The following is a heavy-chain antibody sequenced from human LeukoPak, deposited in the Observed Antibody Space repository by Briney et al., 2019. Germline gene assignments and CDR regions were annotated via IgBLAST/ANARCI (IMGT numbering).Heavy chain of an antibody. Sequence: PGGSLRLSCAASGFTFSTYAMSWVREAPGKGLEWVAVISYDGSNKYYADSVKGRFTISRDSSKNTLYLQMNSLRAEDTAVYYCAKGYYDSSGYYFDDWGQGTLVTVSS. CDR3: AKGYYDSSGYYFDD. CDR1: GFTFSTYA. CDR2: ISYDGSNK. V-gene: IGHV3-30*18. D-gene: IGHD3-22*01. J-gene: IGHJ4*02.